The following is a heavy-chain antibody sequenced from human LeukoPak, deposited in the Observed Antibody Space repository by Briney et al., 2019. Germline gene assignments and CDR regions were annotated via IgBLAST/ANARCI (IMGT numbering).Heavy chain of an antibody. D-gene: IGHD3-10*01. CDR2: IYYSGST. CDR1: GGSISSSSYY. J-gene: IGHJ3*02. CDR3: ARPMVRGPRDAFDI. V-gene: IGHV4-39*07. Sequence: KPSETLSLTCTVSGGSISSSSYYWGWVRQPPGKGLEWIGSIYYSGSTYYNPSLKSRVTISVDTSKNQFSLKLSSVTAADTAVYYCARPMVRGPRDAFDIWGQGTMVTVSS.